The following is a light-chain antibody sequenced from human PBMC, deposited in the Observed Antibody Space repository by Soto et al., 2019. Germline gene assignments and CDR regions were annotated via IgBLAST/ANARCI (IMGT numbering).Light chain of an antibody. CDR1: SSDVGGYDY. CDR3: SSSAGSVL. J-gene: IGLJ2*01. Sequence: QSALTQSPSASGSPGQSVTISCTGTSSDVGGYDYVSWYQQHPGKAPKLMIYEVNKRPSGVPDRFSGSKSGNTASLTVSGLQAEDEADYYSSSSAGSVLFGGGTQLTVL. CDR2: EVN. V-gene: IGLV2-8*01.